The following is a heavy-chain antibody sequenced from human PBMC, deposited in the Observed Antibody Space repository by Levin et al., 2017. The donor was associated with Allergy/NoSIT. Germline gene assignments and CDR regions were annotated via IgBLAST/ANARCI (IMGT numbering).Heavy chain of an antibody. Sequence: GASVKVSCKASGYTFTNYFVHWVRQAPGQGLEWMGIINPSGGVTMYAQKFQGRVTMTRDTSTSTVYMQLSSLRSEDTAVYYCARDADYYDGSGYYYTYWGQGTQVTVSS. CDR2: INPSGGVT. J-gene: IGHJ4*02. CDR1: GYTFTNYF. CDR3: ARDADYYDGSGYYYTY. V-gene: IGHV1-46*01. D-gene: IGHD3-22*01.